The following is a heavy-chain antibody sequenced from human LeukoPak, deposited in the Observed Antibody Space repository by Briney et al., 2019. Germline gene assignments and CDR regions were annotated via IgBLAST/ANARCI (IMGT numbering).Heavy chain of an antibody. J-gene: IGHJ5*02. CDR1: GDSISSDY. D-gene: IGHD3-3*02. CDR2: IYYSGST. V-gene: IGHV4-59*01. Sequence: SENLSLNCTVSGDSISSDYWSWIRQPPGKGLEWIGYIYYSGSTNYNPSLKSRVTISVDTSKNHFPLKLSSVTAADTAVYYCARVAINNWFDPWGQGTLVTVSS. CDR3: ARVAINNWFDP.